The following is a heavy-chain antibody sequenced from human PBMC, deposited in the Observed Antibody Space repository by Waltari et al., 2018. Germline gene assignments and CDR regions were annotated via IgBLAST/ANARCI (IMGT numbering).Heavy chain of an antibody. V-gene: IGHV4-59*11. CDR3: ASLGGSRDY. CDR1: GGSIRSHY. D-gene: IGHD3-16*01. Sequence: QVQLQESGPGLVKPSETLSLTCTVSGGSIRSHYWSWIRQPPGKGLEWIGYIYYSGSTNYNPSLKSRVTISVDTSKNQFSLKLSSVTAADTAVYYCASLGGSRDYWGQGTLVTVSS. CDR2: IYYSGST. J-gene: IGHJ4*02.